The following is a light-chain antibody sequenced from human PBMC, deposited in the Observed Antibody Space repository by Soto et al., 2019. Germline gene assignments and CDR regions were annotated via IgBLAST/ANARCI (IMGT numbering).Light chain of an antibody. CDR3: QQYGSSPLFT. CDR2: GAS. Sequence: EIVLTQSPGTLSLSPGERATLSCRASQSVSSSYLAWYQQKPGQAPRLLIYGASSRANGIPDRFSGSGSGTAFTLTISRLEPEDFAVYYCQQYGSSPLFTFGPGTKVDIK. CDR1: QSVSSSY. J-gene: IGKJ3*01. V-gene: IGKV3-20*01.